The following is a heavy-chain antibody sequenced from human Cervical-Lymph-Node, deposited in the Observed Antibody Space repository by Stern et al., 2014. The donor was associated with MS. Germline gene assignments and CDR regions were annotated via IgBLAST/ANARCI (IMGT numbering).Heavy chain of an antibody. D-gene: IGHD2-2*01. CDR3: ARDWGNCTSTTCSDALDI. CDR2: IYHSGIT. CDR1: GGSVSNGAYY. Sequence: QVQLQESGPGLVKPSQTMSLTCSVSGGSVSNGAYYWNWIRQAPGKGLEWIGYIYHSGITHYNPSLKSRVTMSVDTSKNEFSLRLTSVTATDTAVDYCARDWGNCTSTTCSDALDIWGQGRMVTVSS. V-gene: IGHV4-31*03. J-gene: IGHJ3*02.